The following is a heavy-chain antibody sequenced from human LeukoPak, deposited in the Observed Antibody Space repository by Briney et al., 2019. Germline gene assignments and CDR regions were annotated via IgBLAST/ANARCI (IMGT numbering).Heavy chain of an antibody. V-gene: IGHV4-34*01. CDR3: ARGALRGYSYGLPTDVDY. CDR1: GGPFSAYY. CDR2: INHSGST. Sequence: SETLSLTCAVYGGPFSAYYWRWIRHPPGKALEWIGEINHSGSTNYSPSLESRVTISVDTSKNQFSLKLSSVTAADTAVYYCARGALRGYSYGLPTDVDYWGQGNLVTVSS. D-gene: IGHD5-18*01. J-gene: IGHJ4*02.